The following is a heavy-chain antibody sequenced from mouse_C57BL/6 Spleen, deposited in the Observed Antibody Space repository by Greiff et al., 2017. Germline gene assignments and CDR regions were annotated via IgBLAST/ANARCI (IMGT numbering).Heavy chain of an antibody. CDR3: ARSYGSIPYYFDY. CDR2: IYPGGGYT. D-gene: IGHD1-1*01. CDR1: GYTFTNYW. J-gene: IGHJ2*01. V-gene: IGHV1-63*01. Sequence: VQLQQSGAELVRPGTSVKMSCKASGYTFTNYWIGWAKQRPGHGLEWIGDIYPGGGYTNYNEKFKGKATLTADKSSSTAYMQFSSLTSEDSAIYYCARSYGSIPYYFDYWGQGTTLTVSS.